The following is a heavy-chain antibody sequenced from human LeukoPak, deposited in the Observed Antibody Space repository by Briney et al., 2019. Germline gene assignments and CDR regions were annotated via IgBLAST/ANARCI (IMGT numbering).Heavy chain of an antibody. CDR2: IIPILGIA. V-gene: IGHV1-69*04. CDR1: GGTFSSYA. D-gene: IGHD3-22*01. Sequence: GPSVKVSCKASGGTFSSYAISWVRQAPGQGLEWMGRIIPILGIANYAQKFQGRVTITADKSTSTAYMGLSSLRSEDTAVYYCARDGDYYDSSGYSILIDYWGQGTLVTVSS. CDR3: ARDGDYYDSSGYSILIDY. J-gene: IGHJ4*02.